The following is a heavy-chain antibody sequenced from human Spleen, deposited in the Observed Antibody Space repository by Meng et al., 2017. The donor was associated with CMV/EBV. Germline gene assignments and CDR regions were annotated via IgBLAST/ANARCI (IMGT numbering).Heavy chain of an antibody. CDR1: GFTFDDFTFDDYG. CDR2: INWNGGST. J-gene: IGHJ4*02. V-gene: IGHV3-20*04. Sequence: GGSLRLSCAASGFTFDDFTFDDYGMTWVRQAPGKGLEWVAGINWNGGSTGYADSVKGRFTISRDNAKNSLYLQMNSLRAEDTAVFYCARAQTFYDFWSGHSHYFDYWGQGTLVTVSS. D-gene: IGHD3-3*01. CDR3: ARAQTFYDFWSGHSHYFDY.